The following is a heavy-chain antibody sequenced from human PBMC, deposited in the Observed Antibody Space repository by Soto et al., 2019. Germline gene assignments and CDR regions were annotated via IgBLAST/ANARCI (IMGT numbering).Heavy chain of an antibody. CDR2: ISSSSSYI. CDR1: VFTFSSYS. D-gene: IGHD6-19*01. J-gene: IGHJ1*01. CDR3: ARVAASGWTRAEYFQH. Sequence: EVQLVESGGGLVKPGGSLRLSCAASVFTFSSYSMNWVRQAPGKGLEWVSSISSSSSYIYYADSVKGRFTISRDNAKNSLYLQMNSLRAEDTAVYYCARVAASGWTRAEYFQHWGQGTLVTVSS. V-gene: IGHV3-21*01.